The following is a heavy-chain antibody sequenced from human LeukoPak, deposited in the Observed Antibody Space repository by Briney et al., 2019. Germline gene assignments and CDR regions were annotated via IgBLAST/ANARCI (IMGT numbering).Heavy chain of an antibody. CDR1: GYSISSGYY. CDR3: ARHFVRSGSYWADY. J-gene: IGHJ4*02. Sequence: SETLSLTCAVSGYSISSGYYWGWIRQPPGKGLEWIGIIYHSGSTYYNPSLKSRVTISVDTSKNQFSLRVTCVTAADTAVYYCARHFVRSGSYWADYWGQGTLVTVSS. CDR2: IYHSGST. V-gene: IGHV4-38-2*01. D-gene: IGHD1-26*01.